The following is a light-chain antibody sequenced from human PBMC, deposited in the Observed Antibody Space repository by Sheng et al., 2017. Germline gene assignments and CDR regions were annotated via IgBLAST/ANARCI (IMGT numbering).Light chain of an antibody. V-gene: IGKV3-11*01. Sequence: EIVLTQSPATLSLSPGERATLSCRASQSVSTYLAWYQQKPGQAPRLLIYDASNRATGIPARFSGSGSGTDFTLTINRLEPEDFAVYYCQQCDTSPWTFGQGTKVEIK. CDR3: QQCDTSPWT. CDR1: QSVSTY. CDR2: DAS. J-gene: IGKJ1*01.